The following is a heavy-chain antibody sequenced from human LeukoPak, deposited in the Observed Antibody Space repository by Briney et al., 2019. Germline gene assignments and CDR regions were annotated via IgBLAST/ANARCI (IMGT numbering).Heavy chain of an antibody. D-gene: IGHD1-26*01. V-gene: IGHV3-53*01. CDR2: IYSGGST. CDR3: ARGVGQDAFDI. CDR1: GFTVRDNY. J-gene: IGHJ3*02. Sequence: GGSLRLSCAASGFTVRDNYMSWVRQAPGKGLEWVSVIYSGGSTYYADSVKGRFTFSKDNSKNTLYLQMTDLRVEDTAVYYCARGVGQDAFDIWGQGTMVTVSS.